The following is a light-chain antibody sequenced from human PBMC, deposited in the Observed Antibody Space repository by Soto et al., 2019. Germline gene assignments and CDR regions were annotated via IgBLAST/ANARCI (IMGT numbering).Light chain of an antibody. J-gene: IGLJ1*01. Sequence: QSALTQPASVSGSPGQSITISCTGTSSDVGGYNYVSWFQQHPGKAPKLMIYDVRNRPSGISNRSSGSKSGNTASLTISGLQAEDEADYYCNSYTSSSTYVFGTGTKVTVL. CDR1: SSDVGGYNY. CDR2: DVR. V-gene: IGLV2-14*01. CDR3: NSYTSSSTYV.